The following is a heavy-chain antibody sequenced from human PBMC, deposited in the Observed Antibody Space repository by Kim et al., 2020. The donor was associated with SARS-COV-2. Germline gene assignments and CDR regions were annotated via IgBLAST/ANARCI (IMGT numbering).Heavy chain of an antibody. D-gene: IGHD3-3*01. CDR1: GFTFGDYA. V-gene: IGHV3-9*01. Sequence: GGSLRLSCAASGFTFGDYAMHWVRQAPGKGLEWVSGISWNSGSIGYADSVKGRFTISRDNAKNSLYLQMNSLRAEDTALYYCAKDHKLRFLEWLSFGGYSDYWGQGTLVTVSS. J-gene: IGHJ4*02. CDR3: AKDHKLRFLEWLSFGGYSDY. CDR2: ISWNSGSI.